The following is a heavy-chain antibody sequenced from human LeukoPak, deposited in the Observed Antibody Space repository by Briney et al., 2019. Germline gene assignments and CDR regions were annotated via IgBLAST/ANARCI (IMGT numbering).Heavy chain of an antibody. CDR2: IKSDGNDK. CDR3: AKSYYGDLNYFDY. Sequence: GGSLRLSCAASGFTFSSYWMFWVRQAPGKGLAWVASIKSDGNDKYYVDSVKGRFTISRDNSKNTLYLQMNSLRAEDTAVYYCAKSYYGDLNYFDYWGQGTLVTVSS. J-gene: IGHJ4*02. CDR1: GFTFSSYW. D-gene: IGHD4-17*01. V-gene: IGHV3-7*03.